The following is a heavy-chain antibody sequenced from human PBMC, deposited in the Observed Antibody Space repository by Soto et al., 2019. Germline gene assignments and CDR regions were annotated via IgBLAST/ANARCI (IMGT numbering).Heavy chain of an antibody. CDR3: ARDGIAAAGKRLHWFDP. CDR2: IWYDGSNK. CDR1: GFTFSSYG. D-gene: IGHD6-13*01. V-gene: IGHV3-33*01. J-gene: IGHJ5*02. Sequence: GGSLRLSCAASGFTFSSYGMHWVRQAPGKGLEWVAVIWYDGSNKYYADSVKGRFPISRDNSKNTLYLQMNSLRAEDTAVYYCARDGIAAAGKRLHWFDPWGQGTLVTVSS.